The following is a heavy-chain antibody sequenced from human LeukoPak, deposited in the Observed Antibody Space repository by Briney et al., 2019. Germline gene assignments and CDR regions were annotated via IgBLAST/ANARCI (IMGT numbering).Heavy chain of an antibody. D-gene: IGHD3-3*01. CDR1: GFTFSSYG. CDR2: ISSSSSYI. Sequence: PGGSLRLSCAASGFTFSSYGMNWVRQAPGKGLEWVSSISSSSSYIYYADSVKGRFTISRDNAKNSLYLQMNSLRAEDTAVYYCARDLRRITIFGVVTPHNYYFDYWGQGTLVTVSS. V-gene: IGHV3-21*01. J-gene: IGHJ4*02. CDR3: ARDLRRITIFGVVTPHNYYFDY.